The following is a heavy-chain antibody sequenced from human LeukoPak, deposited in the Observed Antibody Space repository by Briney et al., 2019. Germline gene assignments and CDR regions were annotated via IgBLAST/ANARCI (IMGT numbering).Heavy chain of an antibody. D-gene: IGHD1-14*01. CDR1: GFTVSSNY. J-gene: IGHJ1*01. Sequence: GGSLRLSCAASGFTVSSNYMNWVRQAPGKGLEWVSATSSSDAGTYHADSVRGRFTISRDNSKNTLYLQMNSLRAEDTAVYYCAKDKTGEYFQHWGQGTLVTVSS. V-gene: IGHV3-23*01. CDR3: AKDKTGEYFQH. CDR2: TSSSDAGT.